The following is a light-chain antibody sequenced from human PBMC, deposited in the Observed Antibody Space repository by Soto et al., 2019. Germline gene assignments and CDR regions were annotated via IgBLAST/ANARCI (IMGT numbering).Light chain of an antibody. V-gene: IGLV2-14*01. Sequence: QSVLTQPASVSGSPGQSITNSCTRTSSDVGGYNYVSWYQQHPGKAPKLMIYEVSNRPSGVSNRFSGSKSGNTASLTISGLQAEDEANYYCSSYTSSNTVVFGGGTKLTVL. CDR3: SSYTSSNTVV. CDR2: EVS. CDR1: SSDVGGYNY. J-gene: IGLJ2*01.